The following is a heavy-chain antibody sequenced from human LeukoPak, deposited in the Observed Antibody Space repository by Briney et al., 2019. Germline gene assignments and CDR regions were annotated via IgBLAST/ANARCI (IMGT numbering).Heavy chain of an antibody. V-gene: IGHV3-30*02. CDR1: GFTFSTYG. D-gene: IGHD6-19*01. J-gene: IGHJ4*02. CDR3: ASFKAGTFDY. Sequence: GGSLRLSCAASGFTFSTYGMHWVRQAPGKGLEWVTLIWYDGSNKYYAESVKGRFTISRDNSKNTLYLQMNSLRAEDTAVYYCASFKAGTFDYWGQGTLVTVSS. CDR2: IWYDGSNK.